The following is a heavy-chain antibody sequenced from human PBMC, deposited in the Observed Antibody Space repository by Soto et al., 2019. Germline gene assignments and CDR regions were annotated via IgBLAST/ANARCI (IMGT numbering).Heavy chain of an antibody. CDR3: AVVVVVSAAFDI. Sequence: ASVKVSCKGSGYTFTSYDINLFRHATGQGLEWMGWMNPNSGNTGYAQKFQGRVTMTRNTSISTAYMELSSLRSEDTAVYYCAVVVVVSAAFDIWGQGTMVTVSS. CDR1: GYTFTSYD. D-gene: IGHD2-15*01. V-gene: IGHV1-8*01. CDR2: MNPNSGNT. J-gene: IGHJ3*02.